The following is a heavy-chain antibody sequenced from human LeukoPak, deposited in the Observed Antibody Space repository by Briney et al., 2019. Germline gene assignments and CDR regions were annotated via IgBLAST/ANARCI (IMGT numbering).Heavy chain of an antibody. J-gene: IGHJ6*02. D-gene: IGHD3-9*01. Sequence: ASVNDSCQASGYTFPSCGISWVRQAPGQGLEWMGWMSAYNGNKNYEQKLQGRVTMTTDTSTSTDYMELRSLKSDDTGVYYCARLKYFDWEDYYYGMDVWGQGTTVTVSS. V-gene: IGHV1-18*01. CDR3: ARLKYFDWEDYYYGMDV. CDR2: MSAYNGNK. CDR1: GYTFPSCG.